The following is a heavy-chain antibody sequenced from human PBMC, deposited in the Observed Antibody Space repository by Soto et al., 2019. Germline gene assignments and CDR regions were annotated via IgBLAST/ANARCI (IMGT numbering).Heavy chain of an antibody. Sequence: QVQLQQWGAGLLKPSETLSLTCAVYGGSFSGYYWCWIRQPPGKGLEWIGDINHSGSTNYNPSLKSRVTISVEPSKNQFSLHLSSVTAADTAVYFCARASGGNVLDYWGQGTLVTVSS. J-gene: IGHJ4*02. V-gene: IGHV4-34*01. CDR1: GGSFSGYY. D-gene: IGHD2-15*01. CDR2: INHSGST. CDR3: ARASGGNVLDY.